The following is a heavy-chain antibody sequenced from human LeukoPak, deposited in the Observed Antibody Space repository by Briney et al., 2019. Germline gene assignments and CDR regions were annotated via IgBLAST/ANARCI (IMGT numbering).Heavy chain of an antibody. CDR2: VYYSGNT. CDR1: GDSIRSSSSYY. V-gene: IGHV4-39*02. D-gene: IGHD6-19*01. CDR3: ARNKYASGWSTFDY. Sequence: PSETLSLTCTVSGDSIRSSSSYYWGWIRQPPGKGLEWIGSVYYSGNTYYNPSLKTRVTISADTSKNHFSLKLSSLTAADTSVYYCARNKYASGWSTFDYWGKGTLVTVSS. J-gene: IGHJ4*02.